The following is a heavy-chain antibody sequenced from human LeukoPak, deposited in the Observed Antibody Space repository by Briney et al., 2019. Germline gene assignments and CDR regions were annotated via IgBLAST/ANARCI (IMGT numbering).Heavy chain of an antibody. CDR2: ISGSGGST. V-gene: IGHV3-23*01. Sequence: GGSLRLSCAASGFTFSSYVMSWVRQAPGKGLEWVSTISGSGGSTYYADSVKGRFTISRDNSKNTLYLQMNSLRAEDTAVYYCALSLGDSSSSLNYWGQGTLVTVSS. D-gene: IGHD6-6*01. CDR3: ALSLGDSSSSLNY. J-gene: IGHJ4*02. CDR1: GFTFSSYV.